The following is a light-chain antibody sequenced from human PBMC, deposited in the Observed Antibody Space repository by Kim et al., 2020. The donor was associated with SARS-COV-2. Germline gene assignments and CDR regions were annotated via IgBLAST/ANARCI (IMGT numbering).Light chain of an antibody. Sequence: GQTIATSYAGTSSDVGGNNYVSWYQQHPSKAPKLMIYDVSKRPSGVSNRFSGSKSGNTASLTISGLQAEDEADYYCSSYTSSSTWVFGTGTKVTVL. CDR2: DVS. J-gene: IGLJ1*01. CDR1: SSDVGGNNY. V-gene: IGLV2-14*04. CDR3: SSYTSSSTWV.